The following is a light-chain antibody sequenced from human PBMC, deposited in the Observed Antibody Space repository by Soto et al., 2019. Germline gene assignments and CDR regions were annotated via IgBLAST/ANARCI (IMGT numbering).Light chain of an antibody. CDR3: QQYQRYPPS. V-gene: IGKV1-16*01. CDR2: GAT. CDR1: ECINNH. Sequence: DIQVTQSPSSLAASIGDRVTSICRASECINNHLVGFQQKPGKAPKPLIDGATYLQSGVPSWFSGSEFGTEFSLTISSLQPEDIATYYCQQYQRYPPSVGGGTKVDIK. J-gene: IGKJ4*01.